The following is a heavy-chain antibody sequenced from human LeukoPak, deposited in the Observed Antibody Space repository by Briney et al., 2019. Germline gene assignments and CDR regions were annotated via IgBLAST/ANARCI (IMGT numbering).Heavy chain of an antibody. CDR3: AKARYYDSSGYASDAFDI. D-gene: IGHD3-22*01. Sequence: GGSLRLSCAASGFTFSSYAMSWVRQAPGKGLEWVSAISGSGGSTYYADSVKGRFTISRDNSKNTLYLQMNSLRAEDTAVYYCAKARYYDSSGYASDAFDIWGQGTMVTVSS. CDR1: GFTFSSYA. CDR2: ISGSGGST. V-gene: IGHV3-23*01. J-gene: IGHJ3*02.